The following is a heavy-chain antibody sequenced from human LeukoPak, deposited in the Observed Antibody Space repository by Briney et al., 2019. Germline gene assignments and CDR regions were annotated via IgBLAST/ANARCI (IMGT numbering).Heavy chain of an antibody. Sequence: PSETLSLTCAVYAESFNGYYWSWIRQPPGKGLEWIGEINHSGSTNYNPSLKSRVTISVDTSKNQFSLNLSSVTAADTAMYYCARGWGSAMIRGLAGDSWGQGTLVTVSS. D-gene: IGHD3-10*01. CDR1: AESFNGYY. V-gene: IGHV4-34*01. CDR3: ARGWGSAMIRGLAGDS. CDR2: INHSGST. J-gene: IGHJ5*02.